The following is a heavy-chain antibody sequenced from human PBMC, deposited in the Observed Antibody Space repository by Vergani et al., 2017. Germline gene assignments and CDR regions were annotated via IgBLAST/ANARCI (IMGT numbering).Heavy chain of an antibody. CDR2: INPNSGGT. J-gene: IGHJ4*02. CDR1: GYTFTGYY. D-gene: IGHD2-2*01. Sequence: QVQLVQSGAEVKKPGASVKVSCKASGYTFTGYYMHWVRQAPGQGLEWMGWINPNSGGTNYAQKFQGRVTMTRDTSISTAYMELSRLRSDDTAVYYCARPMKLGYCSSTSCYLLGYWGQGTLVTVSS. CDR3: ARPMKLGYCSSTSCYLLGY. V-gene: IGHV1-2*02.